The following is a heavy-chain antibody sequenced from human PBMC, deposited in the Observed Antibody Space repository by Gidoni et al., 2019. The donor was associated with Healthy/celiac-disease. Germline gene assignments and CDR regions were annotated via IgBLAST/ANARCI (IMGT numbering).Heavy chain of an antibody. Sequence: EVPLVESGGGLVKPGGSLRLSCAASGFPFCSSRMNWVRQAPGKGMEWVSFISSSSTYIYYADAVKGRFTISRDNAKNSLYLQMNSLRAEDTAVYYCARDHKNYYDSSGYYPTRGYWGQGTLVTVSS. V-gene: IGHV3-21*01. CDR3: ARDHKNYYDSSGYYPTRGY. CDR1: GFPFCSSR. D-gene: IGHD3-22*01. CDR2: ISSSSTYI. J-gene: IGHJ4*02.